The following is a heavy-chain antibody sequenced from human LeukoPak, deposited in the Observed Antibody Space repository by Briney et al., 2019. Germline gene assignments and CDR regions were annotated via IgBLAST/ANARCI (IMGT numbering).Heavy chain of an antibody. D-gene: IGHD6-13*01. CDR1: GFTVYSNY. CDR3: AKCGSSSWYGIDS. CDR2: IYSGGNT. V-gene: IGHV3-53*01. J-gene: IGHJ4*02. Sequence: GGSLRLSCAASGFTVYSNYMGWVRQAPGEGLEWVSVIYSGGNTYYADSVKGRFTISRDISGNTMDLQMNSLRAEDTAVYYCAKCGSSSWYGIDSWGQGTLVTVPS.